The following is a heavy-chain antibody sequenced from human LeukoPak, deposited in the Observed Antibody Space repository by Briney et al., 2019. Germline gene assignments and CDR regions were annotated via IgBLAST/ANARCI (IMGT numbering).Heavy chain of an antibody. CDR1: GGSFSGYY. J-gene: IGHJ5*02. CDR2: INHSGST. Sequence: PSETLSLTCAVYGGSFSGYYWSWIRQPPGKGLEWIGEINHSGSTNYNPSLKSRVTISVDTSKNQFSLKLSSVTAADTAVYYCAREVLLWFGFDPWGQGTLVTVSS. CDR3: AREVLLWFGFDP. D-gene: IGHD3-10*01. V-gene: IGHV4-34*01.